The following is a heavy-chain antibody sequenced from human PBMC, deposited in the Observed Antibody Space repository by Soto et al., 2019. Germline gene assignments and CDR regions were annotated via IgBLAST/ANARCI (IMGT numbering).Heavy chain of an antibody. Sequence: SETLSLTCAVSGGSISSGGYSWSWIRQPPGKGLEWIGYIYHSGSTYYNPSLKSRVTISVDTSKNQFSLKLSSVTAADTAVYYCATSNWFDPWGQGTLVTV. CDR1: GGSISSGGYS. J-gene: IGHJ5*02. CDR2: IYHSGST. V-gene: IGHV4-30-2*03. CDR3: ATSNWFDP.